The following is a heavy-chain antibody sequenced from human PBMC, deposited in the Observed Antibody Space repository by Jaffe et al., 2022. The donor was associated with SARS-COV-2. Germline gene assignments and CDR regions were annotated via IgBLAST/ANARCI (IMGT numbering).Heavy chain of an antibody. D-gene: IGHD6-6*01. V-gene: IGHV1-58*02. CDR3: AAVRPRPIGASFSSYYFDY. CDR1: GFTFTSSA. Sequence: QMQLVQSGPEVKKPGTSVKVSCKASGFTFTSSAMQWVRQARGQRLEWIGWIVVGSGNTNYAQKFQERVTITRDMSTSTAYMELSSLRSEDTAVYYCAAVRPRPIGASFSSYYFDYWGQGTLVTVSS. J-gene: IGHJ4*02. CDR2: IVVGSGNT.